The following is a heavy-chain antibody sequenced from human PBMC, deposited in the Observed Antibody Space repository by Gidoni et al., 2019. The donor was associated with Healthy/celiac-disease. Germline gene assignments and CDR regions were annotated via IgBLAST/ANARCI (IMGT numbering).Heavy chain of an antibody. D-gene: IGHD2-15*01. CDR2: INPNSGGT. Sequence: QVQLVQSGAEVEKPGASVKVPCKASGYTFTGYYMHWVRQAPGQGLEWMGWINPNSGGTNYAQKFQGWVTMTRDTSISTAYMELSRLRSDDTAVYYCARDLGYCSGGSCYPYGMDVWGQGTTVTVSS. CDR1: GYTFTGYY. J-gene: IGHJ6*02. CDR3: ARDLGYCSGGSCYPYGMDV. V-gene: IGHV1-2*04.